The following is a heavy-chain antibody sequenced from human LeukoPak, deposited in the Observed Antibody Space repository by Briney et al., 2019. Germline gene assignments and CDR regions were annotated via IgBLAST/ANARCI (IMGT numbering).Heavy chain of an antibody. CDR3: ARGPPIIMVRGEYFDY. D-gene: IGHD3-10*01. J-gene: IGHJ4*02. V-gene: IGHV4-31*03. Sequence: SQTLSLTCTVSGGSISSGGYYWSWIRQHPGKGLEWIGYIYYSGSTYYNPSLKSRVTISVDTSKNQFSPKLSSVTAADTAVYYCARGPPIIMVRGEYFDYWGQGTLVTVSS. CDR2: IYYSGST. CDR1: GGSISSGGYY.